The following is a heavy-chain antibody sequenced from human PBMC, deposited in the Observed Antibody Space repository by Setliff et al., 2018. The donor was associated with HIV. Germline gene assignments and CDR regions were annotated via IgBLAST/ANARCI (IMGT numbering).Heavy chain of an antibody. CDR1: GYTLTDYY. CDR3: ARGTTATDYYYYMDV. V-gene: IGHV1-69-2*01. CDR2: VEPQHGET. J-gene: IGHJ6*03. D-gene: IGHD4-17*01. Sequence: ASVKVSCKASGYTLTDYYMHWVQQAPGKGLEWMGRVEPQHGETIFAGKFQGRVTITADTSTDTAYMELSSLRSEGTAAYFCARGTTATDYYYYMDVWGKGTSVTVSS.